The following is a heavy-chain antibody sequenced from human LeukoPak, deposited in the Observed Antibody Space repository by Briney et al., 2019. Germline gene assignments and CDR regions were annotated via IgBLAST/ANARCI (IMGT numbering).Heavy chain of an antibody. V-gene: IGHV3-23*01. J-gene: IGHJ4*02. Sequence: GGSLRLSCAASGFTVSSNYMSWVRQAPGKGLEWVSAISGSGGSTYYADSVKGRFTISRDNSKNTLYLQMNSLRAEDTAVYYCAKDTLSIAAAGYSDYWGQGTLVTVSS. CDR3: AKDTLSIAAAGYSDY. CDR2: ISGSGGST. CDR1: GFTVSSNY. D-gene: IGHD6-13*01.